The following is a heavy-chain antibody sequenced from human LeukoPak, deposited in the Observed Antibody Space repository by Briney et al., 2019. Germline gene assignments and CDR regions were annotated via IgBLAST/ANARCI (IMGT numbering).Heavy chain of an antibody. CDR2: ISGSGDST. Sequence: PGGSLRLSCAASGFTFSSYAMSWVRQAPGKGLEWVSGISGSGDSTYYADSVKGRFTISRDNSKNTLYLQMNSLRSEDTAVYYCAVVPAAIVGNWFDPWGQGTLVTVSS. D-gene: IGHD2-2*02. CDR1: GFTFSSYA. CDR3: AVVPAAIVGNWFDP. V-gene: IGHV3-23*01. J-gene: IGHJ5*02.